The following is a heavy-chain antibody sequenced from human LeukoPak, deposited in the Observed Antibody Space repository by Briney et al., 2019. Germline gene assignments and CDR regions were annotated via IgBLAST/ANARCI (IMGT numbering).Heavy chain of an antibody. D-gene: IGHD6-13*01. CDR2: ISYDGSNK. Sequence: GGSLRLSCAASGFTFSSYGMHWVRQAPGKGLEWVAVISYDGSNKQYADSVKGRFTMSRDNSKNTLYLQMNSLRAEDTAVYYCAKDKNSYSSTWYGGSDYWGQGTLVTVSS. V-gene: IGHV3-30*18. CDR3: AKDKNSYSSTWYGGSDY. J-gene: IGHJ4*02. CDR1: GFTFSSYG.